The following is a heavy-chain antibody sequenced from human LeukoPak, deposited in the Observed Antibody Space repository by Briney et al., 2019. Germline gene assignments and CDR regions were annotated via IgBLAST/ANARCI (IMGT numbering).Heavy chain of an antibody. J-gene: IGHJ6*02. V-gene: IGHV1-69*04. D-gene: IGHD5-18*01. Sequence: ASVEVSCKASGYTFTSYGIRWVRQAPGQGLEWMGRIIPILGIANYAQKFQGRVTITADKSTSTAYMELSSLRSEDTAVYYCARKWSGYSYGQGGTRLDYGMDVWGQGTTVTVSS. CDR1: GYTFTSYG. CDR3: ARKWSGYSYGQGGTRLDYGMDV. CDR2: IIPILGIA.